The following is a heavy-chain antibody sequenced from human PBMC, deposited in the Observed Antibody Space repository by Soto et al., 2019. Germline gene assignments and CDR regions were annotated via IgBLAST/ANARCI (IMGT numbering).Heavy chain of an antibody. V-gene: IGHV1-69*13. CDR1: GGTFNSHA. Sequence: GASVKVSCKASGGTFNSHAISWVRQAPGQGLEWMGGIIPIFRTTNYAQKFQGRITITADESTSTAYMELSSLRSEDTAVYYCAREGGKGDFWSGYYSYYYGMDVWGQGTTVTVSS. J-gene: IGHJ6*02. CDR2: IIPIFRTT. D-gene: IGHD3-3*01. CDR3: AREGGKGDFWSGYYSYYYGMDV.